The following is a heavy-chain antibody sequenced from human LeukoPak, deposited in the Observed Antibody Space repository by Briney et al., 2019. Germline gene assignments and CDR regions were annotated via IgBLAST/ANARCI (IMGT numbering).Heavy chain of an antibody. J-gene: IGHJ6*02. CDR3: AIQRLDGTDV. Sequence: PSETLSPTCTVSGGSISSRSYYWGWIRQPPGKGLEWIGSIYYSGSTYYNASLKSRVTTSVDTSKNQFSLKLTSVTAADTAVYYCAIQRLDGTDVWGQGITVTVSS. CDR2: IYYSGST. V-gene: IGHV4-39*01. CDR1: GGSISSRSYY. D-gene: IGHD6-19*01.